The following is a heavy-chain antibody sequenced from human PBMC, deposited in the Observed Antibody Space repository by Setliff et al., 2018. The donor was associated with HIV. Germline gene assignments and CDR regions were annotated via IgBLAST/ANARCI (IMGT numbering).Heavy chain of an antibody. D-gene: IGHD6-13*01. V-gene: IGHV5-51*01. CDR1: GYSFTSYW. Sequence: PGASLKISCQGAGYSFTSYWIGWVRQLPGKGLEWMGIIYPGDSDTRYSPSFQGQVTISADKYISTAYLQWSSLKASDTAMYYCARRMWQQDSKFMYYFDYWGQGTLVTVSS. CDR3: ARRMWQQDSKFMYYFDY. CDR2: IYPGDSDT. J-gene: IGHJ4*02.